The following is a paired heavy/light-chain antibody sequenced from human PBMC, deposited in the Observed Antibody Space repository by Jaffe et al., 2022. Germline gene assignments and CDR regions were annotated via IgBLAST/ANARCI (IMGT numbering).Heavy chain of an antibody. CDR1: GFTFTTYA. Sequence: EVQLLESGGGLVRPGGSLRLSCAASGFTFTTYAMSWVRQAPGKGLEWVSSISGSGDMTLYTTSVRGRVTISRDNSKNTLYLQMSSLRAEDTAIYYCAKDITPAILGVLDYWGQGSLVTVSS. D-gene: IGHD3-10*01. CDR2: ISGSGDMT. J-gene: IGHJ4*02. V-gene: IGHV3-23*01. CDR3: AKDITPAILGVLDY.
Light chain of an antibody. CDR3: QQYFDILWT. CDR2: WAS. V-gene: IGKV4-1*01. J-gene: IGKJ1*01. CDR1: QSIFHSPSNKNF. Sequence: DIVMTQSPDSLAVSLGERATINCKSSQSIFHSPSNKNFLAWYQQKPGQPPKLLIYWASTRESGVPDRFSGSGSGTDFTLTISSLQAEDVAVYYCQQYFDILWTFGQGTKVEI.